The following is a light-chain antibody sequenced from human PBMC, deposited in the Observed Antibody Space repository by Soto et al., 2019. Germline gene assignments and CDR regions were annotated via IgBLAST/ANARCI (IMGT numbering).Light chain of an antibody. CDR2: LNSDGSH. Sequence: QLVLTQSPSASASLGASVKLTCTLSSGHSSYAIEWHQQQPEKGPRYLMKLNSDGSHSKGDGLPDRFSGSSSGAERYLTISRRQSDDEADDYCQTWGPGLAVFGGGTQRTVL. V-gene: IGLV4-69*01. J-gene: IGLJ7*01. CDR3: QTWGPGLAV. CDR1: SGHSSYA.